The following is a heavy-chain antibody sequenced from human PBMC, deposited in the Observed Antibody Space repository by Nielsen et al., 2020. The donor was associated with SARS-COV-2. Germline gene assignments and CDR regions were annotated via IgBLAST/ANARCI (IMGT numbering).Heavy chain of an antibody. Sequence: GGSLRLSCVASGFTFSSYAMSWVRQAPGKGLQWVSLIYTGGSSTYYTDSVKGRFTISRENSKNTLYLQMNSLRVEDTAVYYCARVGSYGDPEYLDYWGQGALVTVSS. V-gene: IGHV3-23*03. CDR1: GFTFSSYA. CDR2: IYTGGSST. D-gene: IGHD4/OR15-4a*01. CDR3: ARVGSYGDPEYLDY. J-gene: IGHJ4*02.